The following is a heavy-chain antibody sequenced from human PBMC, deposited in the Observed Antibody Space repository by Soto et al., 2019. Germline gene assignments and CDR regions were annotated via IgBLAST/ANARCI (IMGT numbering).Heavy chain of an antibody. V-gene: IGHV3-48*01. CDR3: ARDYYASGSHDH. CDR1: GFTFSTYS. CDR2: ISSSSSTI. J-gene: IGHJ4*02. Sequence: GGSLRLSCAASGFTFSTYSMNWVRQAPGKGLEWVSYISSSSSTIFYTDSVKGRFTVSRDNAKNSLYLQMNSLRAEDTAVYYCARDYYASGSHDHWGQGTLVTVSS. D-gene: IGHD3-10*01.